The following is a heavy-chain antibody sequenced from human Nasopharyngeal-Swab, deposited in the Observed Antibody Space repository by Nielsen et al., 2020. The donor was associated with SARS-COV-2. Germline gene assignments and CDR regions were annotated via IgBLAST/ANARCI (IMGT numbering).Heavy chain of an antibody. V-gene: IGHV3-23*03. Sequence: WIRQPPGKGLEWVSVIYSGGSSTYYADSVKGRFTISGDNSKNTLYLQMNSLRAEDTAVYYCARGFLDDAFDIWGQGTMVTVSS. D-gene: IGHD3/OR15-3a*01. J-gene: IGHJ3*02. CDR2: IYSGGSST. CDR3: ARGFLDDAFDI.